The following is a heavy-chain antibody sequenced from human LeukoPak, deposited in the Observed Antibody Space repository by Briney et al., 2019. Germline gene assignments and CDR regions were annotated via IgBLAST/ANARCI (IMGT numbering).Heavy chain of an antibody. CDR1: GYTFTGYY. J-gene: IGHJ6*03. Sequence: EASVKVSCKASGYTFTGYYMHWVRQAPGQGLEWMGWINPNSGGTNYAQKFQGRVTMTRDTSISTAYMELSRLRSDDTAVYYCARGTPVVRNYYYYMDVWGKGTTVTVSS. V-gene: IGHV1-2*02. CDR2: INPNSGGT. D-gene: IGHD2-2*01. CDR3: ARGTPVVRNYYYYMDV.